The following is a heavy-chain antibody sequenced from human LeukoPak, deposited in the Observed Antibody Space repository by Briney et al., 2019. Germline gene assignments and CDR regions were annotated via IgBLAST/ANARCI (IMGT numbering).Heavy chain of an antibody. Sequence: GGSLRLSCAASGFTFSSHAMSWVRQAPGKGLEWVSAISGGGGSTYYADSVKGRFTISRDNSKNTLYLQMNSLRAVDTAVYYCAKFLPTHIVVANYYFDYWGQGTLVTVSS. J-gene: IGHJ4*02. V-gene: IGHV3-23*01. CDR3: AKFLPTHIVVANYYFDY. D-gene: IGHD2-21*01. CDR2: ISGGGGST. CDR1: GFTFSSHA.